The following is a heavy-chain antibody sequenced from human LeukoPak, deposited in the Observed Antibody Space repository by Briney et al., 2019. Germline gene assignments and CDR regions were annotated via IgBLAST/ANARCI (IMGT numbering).Heavy chain of an antibody. Sequence: ASVNVSCKVSRYTLTELSTHWVRQAPGKGLEWMGGFHPEDGETIYAQKFQGRVTMTEDTSTETAYMELSSLRSEDTAVYYCATGFGCSSTSCYDWGQGTLVTVSS. CDR3: ATGFGCSSTSCYD. D-gene: IGHD2-2*01. CDR1: RYTLTELS. J-gene: IGHJ4*02. V-gene: IGHV1-24*01. CDR2: FHPEDGET.